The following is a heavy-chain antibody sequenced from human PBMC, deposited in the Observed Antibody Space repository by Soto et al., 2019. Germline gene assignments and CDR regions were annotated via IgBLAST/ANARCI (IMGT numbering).Heavy chain of an antibody. CDR1: GFTLSMSA. D-gene: IGHD3-16*02. CDR2: ISDSGDRT. CDR3: AKDRGIIVKAGDAFDV. V-gene: IGHV3-23*01. J-gene: IGHJ3*01. Sequence: EVQLMESGGGLVQPGGSLRLSCASSGFTLSMSAVNWVRQAPGKGLEWVSYISDSGDRTYYADSVKGRFTISRDRSKNTGSLQMDSLRAEDTAVYYCAKDRGIIVKAGDAFDVWAKGQRSPSLQ.